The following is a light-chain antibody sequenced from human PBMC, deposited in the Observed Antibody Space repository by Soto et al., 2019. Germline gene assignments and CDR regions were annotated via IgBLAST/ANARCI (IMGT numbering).Light chain of an antibody. CDR3: QQRGNWPVT. V-gene: IGKV3-11*01. CDR1: QSVGSY. CDR2: DAS. Sequence: EIVLTQSPATLSLSPGERATLSCRASQSVGSYFAWYQQKPGQAPRLLIYDASNRATGIPARFSGSGSGTAFTPPISSLQPDDYAVYYCQQRGNWPVTFGQGTRVDIK. J-gene: IGKJ1*01.